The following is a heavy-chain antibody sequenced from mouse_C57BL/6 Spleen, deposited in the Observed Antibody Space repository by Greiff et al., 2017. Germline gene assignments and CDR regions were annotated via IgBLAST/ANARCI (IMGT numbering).Heavy chain of an antibody. Sequence: EVKLVESGGGLVKPGGSLKLSCAASGFTFSDYGMHWVRQAPEKGLEWVAYISSGSSTIYYADTVKGRFTISRDNAENTLFLQMTSLRSEDTAMYYCAGWLLHYDAMDYWGQGTSVTVSS. CDR1: GFTFSDYG. V-gene: IGHV5-17*01. D-gene: IGHD2-3*01. CDR2: ISSGSSTI. CDR3: AGWLLHYDAMDY. J-gene: IGHJ4*01.